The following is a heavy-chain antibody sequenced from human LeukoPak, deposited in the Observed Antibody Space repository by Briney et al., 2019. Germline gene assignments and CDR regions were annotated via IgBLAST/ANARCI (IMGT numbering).Heavy chain of an antibody. J-gene: IGHJ3*02. CDR3: ARVNYGSGSVGAFDI. CDR1: GGSISSYY. D-gene: IGHD3-10*01. CDR2: VFYSGST. V-gene: IGHV4-59*01. Sequence: PSETPSLTCTVSGGSISSYYWSWIRQPPGKGLEWIGYVFYSGSTNYNPSLKSRVTISVDTSKNQFSLKLSSVTAADTAVYYCARVNYGSGSVGAFDIWGQGTMVTVSS.